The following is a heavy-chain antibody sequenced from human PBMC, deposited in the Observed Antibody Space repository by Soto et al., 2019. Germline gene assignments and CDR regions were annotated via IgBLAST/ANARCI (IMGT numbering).Heavy chain of an antibody. CDR3: ARSTSRARFNWCDP. J-gene: IGHJ5*02. V-gene: IGHV4-30-2*01. CDR1: GGSISSGGYS. D-gene: IGHD2-2*01. Sequence: SEALSLTCAVSGGSISSGGYSWSWIRRPPGKGLEWIGYIYHSGSTYYNPSLKSRVTISVDRSKNQFSLKLSSVTAADTAVYYWARSTSRARFNWCDPWGQGTLVTVSS. CDR2: IYHSGST.